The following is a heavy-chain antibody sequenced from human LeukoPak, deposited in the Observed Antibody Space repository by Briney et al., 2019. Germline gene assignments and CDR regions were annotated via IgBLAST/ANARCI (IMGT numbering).Heavy chain of an antibody. CDR2: IRYDGSDS. CDR1: GFTFGDYA. Sequence: GGSLRLSCSAFGFTFGDYAFHWVRQAPGKGLEWLAFIRYDGSDSYYADSVKGRFTISRDNSKKTLYLQMDSLRTEDTAFYYCALIGVVIPPDVWGQGTLVTVSS. V-gene: IGHV3-30*02. J-gene: IGHJ3*01. CDR3: ALIGVVIPPDV. D-gene: IGHD2-21*01.